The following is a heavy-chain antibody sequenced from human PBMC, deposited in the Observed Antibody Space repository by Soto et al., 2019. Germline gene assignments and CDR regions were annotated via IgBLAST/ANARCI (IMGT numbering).Heavy chain of an antibody. V-gene: IGHV3-30*04. J-gene: IGHJ6*01. Sequence: QVQLVESGGGVVQPGRSLRLSCAASGFTFSSYAMHWVRQAPGKGLEWVAVMSYDGRNKYYADSVKGRFTISRDNSTNTLYLQMNSLRAEDTAVYYCARDWVYSGEAHYGMDVWGQGTTVTVSS. D-gene: IGHD1-26*01. CDR1: GFTFSSYA. CDR2: MSYDGRNK. CDR3: ARDWVYSGEAHYGMDV.